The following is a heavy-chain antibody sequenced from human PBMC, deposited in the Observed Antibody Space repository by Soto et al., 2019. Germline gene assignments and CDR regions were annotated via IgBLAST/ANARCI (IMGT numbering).Heavy chain of an antibody. CDR3: ARHAVYYYDSSGYGPGWFDP. Sequence: SETLSLTCTVSGGSISSGGYYWSWIRQHPGKGLEWIGYIYYSGSTYYNPSLKSRVTISVDTSKNQFSLKLSSVTAADTAVYYCARHAVYYYDSSGYGPGWFDPWGQGTLVTVSS. D-gene: IGHD3-22*01. CDR2: IYYSGST. V-gene: IGHV4-31*03. CDR1: GGSISSGGYY. J-gene: IGHJ5*02.